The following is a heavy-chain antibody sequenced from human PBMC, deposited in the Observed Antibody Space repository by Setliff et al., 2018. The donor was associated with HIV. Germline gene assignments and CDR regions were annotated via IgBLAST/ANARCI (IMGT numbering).Heavy chain of an antibody. CDR2: ITSTGSTI. V-gene: IGHV3-48*01. J-gene: IGHJ6*02. CDR3: ARVPYFSFWSGYFDIYGMDV. Sequence: FSDCSMNWVRQAPGKGLEWISYITSTGSTIFYADSVKGRFTISRDNSKNTVYLQMNSLRAEDTAVYYCARVPYFSFWSGYFDIYGMDVRGQGTAVTVSS. D-gene: IGHD3-3*01. CDR1: FSDCS.